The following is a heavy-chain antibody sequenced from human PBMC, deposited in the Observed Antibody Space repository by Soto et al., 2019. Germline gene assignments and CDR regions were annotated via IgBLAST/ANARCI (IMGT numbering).Heavy chain of an antibody. Sequence: SVKLYSEAYGNSVTIYGSSRMRKTTGQGLEWMGWISAYNGNTNYAQKLQGRVTMTTDTSTSTAYMELRSLRSDDTAVYYCARDVALVPAAGYYYYGMDVWGQGTTVTVSS. CDR3: ARDVALVPAAGYYYYGMDV. CDR2: ISAYNGNT. J-gene: IGHJ6*02. D-gene: IGHD2-2*01. V-gene: IGHV1-18*04. CDR1: GNSVTIYG.